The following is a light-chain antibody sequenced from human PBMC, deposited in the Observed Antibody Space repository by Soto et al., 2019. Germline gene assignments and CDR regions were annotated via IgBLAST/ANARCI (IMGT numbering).Light chain of an antibody. CDR2: GAS. V-gene: IGKV3-15*01. CDR1: QSVNST. J-gene: IGKJ1*01. Sequence: EIVMTQSPATLSVSPGERATLSCRASQSVNSTLAWYQQKPGQAPRLLIYGASSRATGIPARFSGRGSGTEFTLTISNLQSEDFAVYYCLHYNACRRPFGQGTKVDIK. CDR3: LHYNACRRP.